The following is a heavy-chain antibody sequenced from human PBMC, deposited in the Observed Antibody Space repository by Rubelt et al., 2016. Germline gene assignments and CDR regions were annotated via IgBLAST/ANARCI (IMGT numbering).Heavy chain of an antibody. V-gene: IGHV4-39*01. D-gene: IGHD3-10*01. CDR1: GGSISSSRYY. CDR2: INYSGNT. CDR3: ARNVYGSGSYCYYGMDV. Sequence: QLQLQESGPGLVKPPETLSLTCTVSGGSISSSRYYWGWIRQPPGKGLEWIGTINYSGNTYYNPSLKSRVTISVDTSENQFSLKRSSVTAADTAVYYGARNVYGSGSYCYYGMDVWGQGTTVTASS. J-gene: IGHJ6*02.